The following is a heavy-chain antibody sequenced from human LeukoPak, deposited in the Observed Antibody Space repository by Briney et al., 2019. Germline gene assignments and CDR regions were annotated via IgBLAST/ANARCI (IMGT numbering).Heavy chain of an antibody. Sequence: GGSLRLSCAASGFTFNNYAMTWVRQAPGKGLEWVSSISASGVMTYYADSVKGRFTVSRDNAKNTLYLQMNTLRAEDTAVYYCARDRSSSHESWGQGTLVTVSS. J-gene: IGHJ5*02. V-gene: IGHV3-23*01. CDR1: GFTFNNYA. CDR3: ARDRSSSHES. CDR2: ISASGVMT. D-gene: IGHD6-13*01.